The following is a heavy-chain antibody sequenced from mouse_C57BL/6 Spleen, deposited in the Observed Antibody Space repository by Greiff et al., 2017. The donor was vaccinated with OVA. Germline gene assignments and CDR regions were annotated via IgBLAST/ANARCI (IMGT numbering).Heavy chain of an antibody. Sequence: VQGVESGAELAKPGASVKLSCKASGYTFTSYWMHWVKQRPGQGLEWIGYINPSSGYTKYNQKFKDKATLTADKYSSTAYMQLSSLTYEDSAVYYCARWGYDGYWYFDVWGTGTTVTVSS. CDR2: INPSSGYT. CDR1: GYTFTSYW. V-gene: IGHV1-7*01. CDR3: ARWGYDGYWYFDV. J-gene: IGHJ1*03. D-gene: IGHD2-14*01.